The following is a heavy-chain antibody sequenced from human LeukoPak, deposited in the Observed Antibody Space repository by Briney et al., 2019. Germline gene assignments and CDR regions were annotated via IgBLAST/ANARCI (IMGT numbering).Heavy chain of an antibody. CDR2: IYTSGST. CDR1: GGSVSSGTYY. D-gene: IGHD6-6*01. V-gene: IGHV4-61*02. Sequence: SQTLSLTCTVSGGSVSSGTYYWTWIRQPAGKGLEWIGRIYTSGSTNFNPSLKSRVSISLDTSQNQFSLKMSTVTAADTAVYYCAREGAARNFDYWGQGILVTVSS. CDR3: AREGAARNFDY. J-gene: IGHJ4*02.